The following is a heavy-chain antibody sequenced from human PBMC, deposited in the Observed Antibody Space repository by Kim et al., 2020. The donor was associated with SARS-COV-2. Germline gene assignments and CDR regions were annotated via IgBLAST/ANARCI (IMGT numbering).Heavy chain of an antibody. V-gene: IGHV3-23*01. Sequence: DSVKGRFTTSRDNSKNTLYLKMTSLRAEDTAVYYRAKGRGGELLLFLPDYWGQGTLVTVSS. J-gene: IGHJ4*02. CDR3: AKGRGGELLLFLPDY. D-gene: IGHD1-26*01.